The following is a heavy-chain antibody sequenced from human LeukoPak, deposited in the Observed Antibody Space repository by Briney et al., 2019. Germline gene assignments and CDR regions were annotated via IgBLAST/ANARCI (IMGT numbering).Heavy chain of an antibody. J-gene: IGHJ4*02. CDR3: ARDRYSSSRYNVFDY. CDR2: ISGSGGSR. Sequence: GGSLRLSCAASGFTFSSYGMSWVRQAPGKGLEWVSVISGSGGSRYYADSVKGRFTISGDNSRNTLYLQMNSLRVEDTAVYYCARDRYSSSRYNVFDYWGQGTLVTVSS. CDR1: GFTFSSYG. V-gene: IGHV3-23*01. D-gene: IGHD6-13*01.